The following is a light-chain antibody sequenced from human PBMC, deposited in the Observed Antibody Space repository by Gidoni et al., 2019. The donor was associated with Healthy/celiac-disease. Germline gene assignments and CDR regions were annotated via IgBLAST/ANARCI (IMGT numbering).Light chain of an antibody. J-gene: IGLJ2*01. CDR3: QAWDSSTAV. V-gene: IGLV3-1*01. CDR1: KLGDKS. CDR2: QDS. Sequence: SYELTQPPSVAVSPGQTASITCSGDKLGDKSACWYQQKPGQSPVLFIYQDSNRPSGIPERFSGSNSGNTATLTISGTQAMDEADYYCQAWDSSTAVFGGGTKLTVL.